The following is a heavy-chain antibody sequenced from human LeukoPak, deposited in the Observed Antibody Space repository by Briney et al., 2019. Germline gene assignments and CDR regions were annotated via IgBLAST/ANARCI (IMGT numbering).Heavy chain of an antibody. J-gene: IGHJ6*04. V-gene: IGHV1-69*06. CDR2: IIPLFGTP. D-gene: IGHD2-15*01. CDR1: GGTFSSYT. Sequence: SVKVSCKASGGTFSSYTISCVRQAPGQGLEWMGGIIPLFGTPDYAQKFQDRLTITADKSTSTAYMELSSLRSEDTAVYYCASATLRCSGGSCYEMDAWGKGTTVTVSS. CDR3: ASATLRCSGGSCYEMDA.